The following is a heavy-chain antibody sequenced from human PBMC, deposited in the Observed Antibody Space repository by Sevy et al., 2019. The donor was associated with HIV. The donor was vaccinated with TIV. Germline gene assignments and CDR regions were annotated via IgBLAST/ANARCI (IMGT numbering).Heavy chain of an antibody. J-gene: IGHJ4*02. Sequence: GGSLRLSYAASGFEFSAYWMSWVRQAPGKGLEWVANINKDGSEAYYVDSVEGRFTISRDNAENSLYLQLNNLTAEDTAVYLCMGDPGDYWGQGTLVTVSS. CDR1: GFEFSAYW. CDR3: MGDPGDY. CDR2: INKDGSEA. V-gene: IGHV3-7*04.